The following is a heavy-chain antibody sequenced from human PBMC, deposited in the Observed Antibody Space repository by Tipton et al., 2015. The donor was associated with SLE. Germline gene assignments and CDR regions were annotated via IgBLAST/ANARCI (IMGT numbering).Heavy chain of an antibody. CDR1: GGSISSYY. CDR2: IYYSGST. D-gene: IGHD3-3*01. J-gene: IGHJ3*02. Sequence: LRLSCTVSGGSISSYYWSWIRQPPGKGLEWIGYIYYSGSTYYNPSLKSRVTISVDTSKNQFSLKLSSVTAADTAVYYCAREEENDFWSGGDAFDIWGQGTMVTVSS. CDR3: AREEENDFWSGGDAFDI. V-gene: IGHV4-59*12.